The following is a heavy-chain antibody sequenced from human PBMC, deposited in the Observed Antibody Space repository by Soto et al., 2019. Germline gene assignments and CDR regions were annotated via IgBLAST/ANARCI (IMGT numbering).Heavy chain of an antibody. Sequence: ASVKGYCKISGYTNTELSMHWVRQAPGKGLEWMGGFDPEDGETIYAQKFQGRVTMTEDTSTDTAYMELSSLRSEDTAVYYCATDRGSSAAGTFQHWGQGTLVTVSS. D-gene: IGHD6-25*01. CDR2: FDPEDGET. CDR1: GYTNTELS. V-gene: IGHV1-24*01. CDR3: ATDRGSSAAGTFQH. J-gene: IGHJ1*01.